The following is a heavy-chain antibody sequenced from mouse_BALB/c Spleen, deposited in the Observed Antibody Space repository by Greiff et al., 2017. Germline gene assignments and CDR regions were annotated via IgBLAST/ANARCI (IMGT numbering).Heavy chain of an antibody. J-gene: IGHJ4*01. V-gene: IGHV3-6*02. CDR3: AGDDYGYEDYAMDY. D-gene: IGHD2-2*01. CDR2: ISYDGSN. CDR1: GYSITSGYY. Sequence: EVQLQQSGPGLVKPSQSLSLTCSVTGYSITSGYYWNWIRQFPGNKLEWMGYISYDGSNNYNPSLKNRISITRDTSKNQFFLKLNSVTTEDTATYYCAGDDYGYEDYAMDYWGQGTSVTVSS.